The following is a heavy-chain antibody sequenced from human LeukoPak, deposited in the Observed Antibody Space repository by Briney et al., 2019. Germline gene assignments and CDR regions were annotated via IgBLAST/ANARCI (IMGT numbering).Heavy chain of an antibody. D-gene: IGHD6-13*01. Sequence: GASVKVSCKASGYTFTSYDINWVRQAPGQGLEWMGWISAYNGNTNYAQKLQGRVTMTTDTSTSTAYMELRSLRSDDTAVYYCARAAAAAGVLGWFDPWGQGTLVTVSS. CDR1: GYTFTSYD. CDR2: ISAYNGNT. V-gene: IGHV1-18*01. CDR3: ARAAAAAGVLGWFDP. J-gene: IGHJ5*02.